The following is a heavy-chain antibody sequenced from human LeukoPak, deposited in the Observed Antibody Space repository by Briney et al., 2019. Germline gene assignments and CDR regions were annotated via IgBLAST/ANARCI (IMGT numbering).Heavy chain of an antibody. CDR2: ISSSSSYI. CDR1: GFTFSSYS. J-gene: IGHJ6*02. V-gene: IGHV3-21*01. Sequence: GGPLRLSCAASGFTFSSYSMNWVRQAPGKGLEWVSSISSSSSYIYYADSVKGRFTISRDNAKNSLYLQMNSLRAEDTAVYYCARDGPSGTHYYYYGMDVWGQGTTVTVSS. CDR3: ARDGPSGTHYYYYGMDV. D-gene: IGHD3-10*01.